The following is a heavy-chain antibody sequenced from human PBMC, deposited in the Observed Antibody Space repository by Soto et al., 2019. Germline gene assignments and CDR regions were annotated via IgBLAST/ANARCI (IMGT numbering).Heavy chain of an antibody. CDR1: GFSLSTSGVG. Sequence: QITLKESGPTLVKPTQTLTLTCTFSGFSLSTSGVGVGWIRQPQGKALEWLALIYWDDDKRYSPSLKSRLTIPKASSKNQVVLKMTNIDPVDTATYCRAHIKTQYSCSSKSAFDIWGQGTMVTVSS. J-gene: IGHJ3*02. CDR3: AHIKTQYSCSSKSAFDI. V-gene: IGHV2-5*02. CDR2: IYWDDDK. D-gene: IGHD6-13*01.